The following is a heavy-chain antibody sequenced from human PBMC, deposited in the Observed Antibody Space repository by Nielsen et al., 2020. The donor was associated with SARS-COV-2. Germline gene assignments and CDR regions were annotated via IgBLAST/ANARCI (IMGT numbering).Heavy chain of an antibody. J-gene: IGHJ4*02. Sequence: GESLKISCAASGFTFSGSAMRWVRQASGKGLEWAGRIRSKANSYATAYAASVKGRFTISRDDSKNTAYLQMNSLKTEDTAVYYCTTRADSDYWGQGTLVTVSS. CDR1: GFTFSGSA. V-gene: IGHV3-73*01. CDR2: IRSKANSYAT. CDR3: TTRADSDY.